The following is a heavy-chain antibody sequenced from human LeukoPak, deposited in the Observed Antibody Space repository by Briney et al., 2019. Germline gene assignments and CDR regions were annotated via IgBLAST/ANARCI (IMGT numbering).Heavy chain of an antibody. Sequence: GGSLKLSCAASGFTVSSNYMSWVRQAPGKGLEWVSVIYSGGSTYYADSVKGRFTISRHNSKNTLYLQMNSLRAEDTAVYYCARDSSSSWYRSYYYYGMDVWGQGTTVTVSS. CDR1: GFTVSSNY. D-gene: IGHD6-13*01. CDR2: IYSGGST. J-gene: IGHJ6*02. V-gene: IGHV3-53*04. CDR3: ARDSSSSWYRSYYYYGMDV.